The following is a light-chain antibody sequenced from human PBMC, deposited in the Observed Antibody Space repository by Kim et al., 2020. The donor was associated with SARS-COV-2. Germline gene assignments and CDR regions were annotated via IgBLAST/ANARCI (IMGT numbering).Light chain of an antibody. CDR3: QAWESGTAV. V-gene: IGLV3-1*01. CDR2: QAT. Sequence: SVYPRQAACIACYGNTLGDTYVGCNQQKAGQPPVLVIYQATRRPACIPGRFAGSNGETSATLTISGIQTMDEAYYYCQAWESGTAVFGGGTQLTVL. CDR1: TLGDTY. J-gene: IGLJ2*01.